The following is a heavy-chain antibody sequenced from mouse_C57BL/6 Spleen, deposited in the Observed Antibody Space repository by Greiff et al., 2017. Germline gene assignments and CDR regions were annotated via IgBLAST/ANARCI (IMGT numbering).Heavy chain of an antibody. V-gene: IGHV1-4*01. CDR3: ARGDYSNYVNAMDY. CDR2: INPSSGYT. CDR1: GYTFTSYT. J-gene: IGHJ4*01. Sequence: VKLMESGAELARPGASVKMSCKASGYTFTSYTMHWVKQRPGQGLEWIGYINPSSGYTKYNQKFKDKATLTADKSSSTAYMQLSSLTSEDSAVYYCARGDYSNYVNAMDYWGQGTSVTVSS. D-gene: IGHD2-5*01.